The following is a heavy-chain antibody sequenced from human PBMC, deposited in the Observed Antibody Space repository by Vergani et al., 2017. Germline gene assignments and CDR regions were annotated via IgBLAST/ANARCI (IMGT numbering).Heavy chain of an antibody. V-gene: IGHV1-8*01. CDR1: GYTFTSYD. Sequence: QVQLVQSGAEVKKPGASVKVSCKASGYTFTSYDINWVRQATGQGLEWMGWMNPNSGNTGYAQKFQGRVTMTEDTSTDTAYMELSRLRSDDTAVYYWAREGGYYHSSGYYYDSRAFDIWGQGTMVTVSS. CDR2: MNPNSGNT. CDR3: AREGGYYHSSGYYYDSRAFDI. D-gene: IGHD3-22*01. J-gene: IGHJ3*02.